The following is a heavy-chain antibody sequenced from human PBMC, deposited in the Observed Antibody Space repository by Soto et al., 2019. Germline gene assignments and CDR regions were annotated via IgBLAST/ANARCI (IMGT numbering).Heavy chain of an antibody. J-gene: IGHJ4*02. CDR1: GYTFTSYY. CDR2: INPSGGST. Sequence: ASVKVSCRASGYTFTSYYMHWVRQAPGQGLEWMGIINPSGGSTSYAQKFQGRVTMNRDTSTSTVYMELSSLKSEDTAVYYCARDEYSYALSSGFDYWGQGTLVTVSS. CDR3: ARDEYSYALSSGFDY. V-gene: IGHV1-46*03. D-gene: IGHD5-18*01.